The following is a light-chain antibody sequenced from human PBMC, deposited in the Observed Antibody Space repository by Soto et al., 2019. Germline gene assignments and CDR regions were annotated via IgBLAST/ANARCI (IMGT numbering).Light chain of an antibody. V-gene: IGKV3D-7*01. CDR1: QSVSSSY. CDR2: GAS. Sequence: PGERVTLSCRASQSVSSSYLTWYQQKPGQAPRLLIYGASTRATGIPARFSGSGSGTDFTLTISSLQPEDLAVYYCQQGYNYLLTFGGGTKVEIK. J-gene: IGKJ4*01. CDR3: QQGYNYLLT.